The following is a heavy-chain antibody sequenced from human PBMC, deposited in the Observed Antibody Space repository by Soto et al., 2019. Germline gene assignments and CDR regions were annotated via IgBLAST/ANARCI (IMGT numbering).Heavy chain of an antibody. D-gene: IGHD3-3*02. Sequence: SETLSLTCTVSGGSISSYYWSWVRQPAGKGLEWIGRVFSSGSTNYNASLKSRVTMSIDTSKNEVSLTLRSVTAADTAVYYCARVAFSYFGMDVWGPGTTVTVSS. CDR1: GGSISSYY. J-gene: IGHJ6*02. V-gene: IGHV4-4*07. CDR3: ARVAFSYFGMDV. CDR2: VFSSGST.